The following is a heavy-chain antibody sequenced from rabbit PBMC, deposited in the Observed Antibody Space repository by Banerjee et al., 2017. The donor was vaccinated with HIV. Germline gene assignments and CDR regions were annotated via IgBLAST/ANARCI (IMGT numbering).Heavy chain of an antibody. CDR3: AREEYVGYGYANL. CDR1: GFSLSNNYV. Sequence: QEQLVESGGGLVQPGGSLKLTCKASGFSLSNNYVMCWVRQAPGKGLEWIACINSNTGNTVYASWAKGPFTISKASWTTVTLQMTSLTAADTATYFCAREEYVGYGYANLWGPGTLVTVS. V-gene: IGHV1S45*01. J-gene: IGHJ4*01. D-gene: IGHD6-1*01. CDR2: INSNTGNT.